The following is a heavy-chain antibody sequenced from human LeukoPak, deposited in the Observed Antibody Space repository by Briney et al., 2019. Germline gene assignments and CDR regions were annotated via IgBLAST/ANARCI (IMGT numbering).Heavy chain of an antibody. CDR1: GGSISSYY. CDR2: IYYSGST. V-gene: IGHV4-59*01. D-gene: IGHD5-24*01. CDR3: ARVGRDGYNDYLDY. J-gene: IGHJ4*02. Sequence: PSETLSLTCTVSGGSISSYYWSWIRQPPGKGLEWIGYIYYSGSTNYNPSLKSRVTMSVDTSKNQFSLKLRSVTAADTAVYYCARVGRDGYNDYLDYWGQGTLVTVSS.